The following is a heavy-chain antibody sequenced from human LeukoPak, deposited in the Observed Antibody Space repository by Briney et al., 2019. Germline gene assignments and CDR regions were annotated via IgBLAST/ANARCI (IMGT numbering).Heavy chain of an antibody. Sequence: PGGSLRLSCAASGFTFSSYSMNWARQAPGKGLEWVSSISSSSSYIYYADSVKGRFTISRDNAKNSLYLQMNSLRAEDTAVYYCARAPYYYDSSGWFDYWGQGTLVTVSS. CDR2: ISSSSSYI. V-gene: IGHV3-21*01. D-gene: IGHD3-22*01. CDR1: GFTFSSYS. CDR3: ARAPYYYDSSGWFDY. J-gene: IGHJ4*02.